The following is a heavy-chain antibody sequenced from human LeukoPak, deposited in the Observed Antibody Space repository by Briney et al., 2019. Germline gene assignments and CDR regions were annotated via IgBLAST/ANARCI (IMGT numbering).Heavy chain of an antibody. V-gene: IGHV4-34*01. CDR2: INHSGST. D-gene: IGHD6-13*01. Sequence: PSETLSLTCAVYGGSFSGYYWSWIRQPPGKGLEWIGEINHSGSTNYNPSLKSRVTISVDTSKNQFSLKLSSVTAADTAVYYCARGRGDSSSWYYYYYGMDVGGQGTTVTVSS. CDR1: GGSFSGYY. CDR3: ARGRGDSSSWYYYYYGMDV. J-gene: IGHJ6*02.